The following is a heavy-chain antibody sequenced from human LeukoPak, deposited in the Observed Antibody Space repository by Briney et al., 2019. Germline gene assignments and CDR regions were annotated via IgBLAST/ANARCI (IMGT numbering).Heavy chain of an antibody. V-gene: IGHV1-69*04. CDR2: IIPILGIA. CDR3: ARTYTAMVFGGNYYFDY. J-gene: IGHJ4*02. CDR1: GGTFSSYA. D-gene: IGHD5-18*01. Sequence: SVKVSCKASGGTFSSYAISWVRQAAGQGLEWIGRIIPILGIANYAQKFQGRVTITADKSTSTAYMELSSLRSEDTAVYYCARTYTAMVFGGNYYFDYWGQGTLVTVSS.